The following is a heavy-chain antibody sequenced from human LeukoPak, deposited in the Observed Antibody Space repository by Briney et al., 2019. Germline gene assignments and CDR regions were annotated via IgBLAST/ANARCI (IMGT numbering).Heavy chain of an antibody. V-gene: IGHV3-23*01. D-gene: IGHD4-17*01. J-gene: IGHJ4*02. Sequence: GGSLRLSCAASGYTFSSYAMSWVRQAPGKGLEWVSTISGSGGSTYYADSVKGRFTISRDNSKNTLYLQMNSLRAEDTAVYYCAKDPTRQVTTEEDRIDYWGQGTLVTVSS. CDR2: ISGSGGST. CDR3: AKDPTRQVTTEEDRIDY. CDR1: GYTFSSYA.